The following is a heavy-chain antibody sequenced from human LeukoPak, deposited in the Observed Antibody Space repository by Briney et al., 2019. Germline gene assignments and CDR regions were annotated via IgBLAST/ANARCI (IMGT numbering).Heavy chain of an antibody. CDR2: ISTSSSYI. Sequence: GGSLRLSCAASGFTFSSYSMNWVRQAPGKGLEWVSSISTSSSYIYYADSVKGRFTISRHSAKNSLYLQMNSLRAEDTAVYYCARRAGAYSHPYDYWGQGTLVTVSS. D-gene: IGHD4/OR15-4a*01. V-gene: IGHV3-21*04. CDR1: GFTFSSYS. CDR3: ARRAGAYSHPYDY. J-gene: IGHJ4*02.